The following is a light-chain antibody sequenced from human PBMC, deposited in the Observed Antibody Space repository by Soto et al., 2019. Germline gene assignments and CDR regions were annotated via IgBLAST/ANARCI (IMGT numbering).Light chain of an antibody. J-gene: IGKJ5*01. V-gene: IGKV3-15*01. CDR1: QSVSNK. CDR3: QQYNNWPPIT. Sequence: EIVMTQSPATLSASPGERATLSCRASQSVSNKLVWYQQKPGQAPRLLIYGASTRATGIPARFSGSGSGTEFTLTISSLQSEDSAVYYCQQYNNWPPITFGQGTRLEIK. CDR2: GAS.